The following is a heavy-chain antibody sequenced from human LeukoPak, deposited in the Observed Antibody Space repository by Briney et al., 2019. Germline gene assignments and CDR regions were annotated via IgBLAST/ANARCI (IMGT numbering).Heavy chain of an antibody. V-gene: IGHV4-34*01. CDR2: FSHSGTT. D-gene: IGHD2-8*01. Sequence: PSETLSLTCSVYSESSSGFHCNWIRQSPGKGLEWIGQFSHSGTTNYNPSLKSRVTISLDASNNQFSLRLNSVTAADTAVYFCATCTDPTGFDYWGQGNLVTVSS. CDR3: ATCTDPTGFDY. CDR1: SESSSGFH. J-gene: IGHJ4*02.